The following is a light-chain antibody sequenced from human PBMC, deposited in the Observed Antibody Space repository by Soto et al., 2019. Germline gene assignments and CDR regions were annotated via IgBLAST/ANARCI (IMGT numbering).Light chain of an antibody. CDR2: GAS. Sequence: EIVLTQSPGTLSLSPGERATLSCRASQSISSNYLAWYQQRPGQAPRLLIYGASSRATGIPDRFSGSGSGTDFTLTSSRLEPEDFAVYYCQKYGTSPLTFGGGTKVEIK. V-gene: IGKV3-20*01. J-gene: IGKJ4*01. CDR3: QKYGTSPLT. CDR1: QSISSNY.